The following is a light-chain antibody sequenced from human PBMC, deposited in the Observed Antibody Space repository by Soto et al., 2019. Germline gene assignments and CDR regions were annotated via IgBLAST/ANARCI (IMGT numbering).Light chain of an antibody. V-gene: IGKV3-15*01. Sequence: EIVMTQSPATLSLSPGERATLSCRVSQSVSSNLAWYQQKPGQAPRLLIYGASTRATGIPARFSGSGSGTEFTLTISSLQSEDFAVYYCQQYNNWPLTFGGGTKV. CDR3: QQYNNWPLT. J-gene: IGKJ4*01. CDR2: GAS. CDR1: QSVSSN.